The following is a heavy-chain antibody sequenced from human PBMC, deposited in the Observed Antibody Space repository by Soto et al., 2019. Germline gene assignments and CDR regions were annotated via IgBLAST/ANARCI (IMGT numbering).Heavy chain of an antibody. V-gene: IGHV4-34*01. D-gene: IGHD5-18*01. CDR1: GGSFSGYY. CDR3: ALGIQLWFGYYFDY. J-gene: IGHJ4*02. Sequence: SETLSLTCAVYGGSFSGYYWSWIRQPPGKGLEWIGEINHSGSTNYNPSLKSRVTISVDTSKNQFSLKLSSVTAADTAVYYCALGIQLWFGYYFDYWGQGTLVTVAS. CDR2: INHSGST.